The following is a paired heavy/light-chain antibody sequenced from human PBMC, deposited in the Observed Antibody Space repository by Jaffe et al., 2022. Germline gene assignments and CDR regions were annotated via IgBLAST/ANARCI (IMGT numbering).Light chain of an antibody. CDR1: SSDVGGYNF. Sequence: QSALTQPASVSGSPGQSITITCTGTSSDVGGYNFVSWYQQHPDKAPKLMIYEVSNRPSGVSYRFSGSKSGNTASLTISGLQGEDEADYYCSSYINTGTHVFGGGTKLTVL. J-gene: IGLJ2*01. V-gene: IGLV2-14*01. CDR2: EVS. CDR3: SSYINTGTHV.
Heavy chain of an antibody. D-gene: IGHD2-15*01. CDR3: ARASKSCNGATCYSTDAFDI. Sequence: EVQLVESGGGLVQAGGSLRLSCAASGLTFNSYWMHWVRQAPGKGLVWVSRIYGDGDGSSTSYADSVKGRFTISRDDAKNTLYLQMNSLRVDDTALYYCARASKSCNGATCYSTDAFDIWGQGTMVTVSS. V-gene: IGHV3-74*01. CDR1: GLTFNSYW. CDR2: IYGDGDGSST. J-gene: IGHJ3*02.